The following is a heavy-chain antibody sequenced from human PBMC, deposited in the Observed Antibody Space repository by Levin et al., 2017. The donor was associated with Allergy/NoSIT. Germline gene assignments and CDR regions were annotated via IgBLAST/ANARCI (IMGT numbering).Heavy chain of an antibody. CDR2: ISGSGGST. V-gene: IGHV3-23*01. CDR3: AKDHYYDSDYYYYYGMDG. D-gene: IGHD3-22*01. CDR1: GFTFSSYA. Sequence: GGSLRLSCAASGFTFSSYAMSWVRQAPGKGLEWVSAISGSGGSTYYADSVKGRFTISRDNSKNTLYLQMNSLRAEDTAVYYCAKDHYYDSDYYYYYGMDGWGQGTTVTVSS. J-gene: IGHJ6*02.